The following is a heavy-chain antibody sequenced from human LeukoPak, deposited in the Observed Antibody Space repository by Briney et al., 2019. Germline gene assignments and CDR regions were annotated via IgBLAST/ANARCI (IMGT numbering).Heavy chain of an antibody. CDR1: GGSFSGYY. CDR3: ARSGKTATGDNSLELYGMDV. V-gene: IGHV4-34*09. D-gene: IGHD5-24*01. CDR2: IYYSGST. J-gene: IGHJ6*02. Sequence: SETLSLTCAVYGGSFSGYYWSWIRQPPGKGLEWIGYIYYSGSTYYNPSLKSRVTISVDTSKNQFSLKLSSVAAADTAVYYCARSGKTATGDNSLELYGMDVWGQGTTVTVSS.